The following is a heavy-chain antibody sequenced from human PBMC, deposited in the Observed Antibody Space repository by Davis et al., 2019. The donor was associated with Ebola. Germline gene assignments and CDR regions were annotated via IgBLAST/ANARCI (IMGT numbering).Heavy chain of an antibody. CDR2: IHSYGTTT. CDR1: GFTFSNHW. Sequence: HTGGSLRLSCAASGFTFSNHWMHWVRQAPGEGLVWVSRIHSYGTTTAYADSVKGRFTISRDNAMNTLYLQMNSLRVEDTAVYYCARSQVDTAMVLRDGMDVWGQGTTVTVSS. V-gene: IGHV3-74*01. J-gene: IGHJ6*02. D-gene: IGHD5-18*01. CDR3: ARSQVDTAMVLRDGMDV.